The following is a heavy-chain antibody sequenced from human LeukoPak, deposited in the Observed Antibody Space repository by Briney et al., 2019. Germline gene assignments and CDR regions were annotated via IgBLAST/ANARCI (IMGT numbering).Heavy chain of an antibody. CDR2: ISYDGSNK. CDR3: AKDPEQWLVHGFDY. V-gene: IGHV3-30*18. Sequence: GGSLRLSCAASGFTFSSYGMHWVRQAPGKGLEWVAVISYDGSNKYYADSVKGRFTISRDNSKNTLYLQMNSLRAEDTAVYYCAKDPEQWLVHGFDYWGQGTLVTVSS. CDR1: GFTFSSYG. D-gene: IGHD6-19*01. J-gene: IGHJ4*02.